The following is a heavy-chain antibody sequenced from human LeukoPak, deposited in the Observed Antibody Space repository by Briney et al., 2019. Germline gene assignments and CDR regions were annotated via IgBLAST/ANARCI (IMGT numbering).Heavy chain of an antibody. CDR1: GFTFSSYW. CDR2: IKQDGSEK. D-gene: IGHD6-19*01. Sequence: PGGSPRLSCAASGFTFSSYWMSWVRQAPGKGLEWVANIKQDGSEKYYVDSVKGRFTISRDNAKNSLYLQMNSLRAEDTAVYYCARDRPVAVAGTIDYWGQGTLVTVSS. CDR3: ARDRPVAVAGTIDY. J-gene: IGHJ4*02. V-gene: IGHV3-7*01.